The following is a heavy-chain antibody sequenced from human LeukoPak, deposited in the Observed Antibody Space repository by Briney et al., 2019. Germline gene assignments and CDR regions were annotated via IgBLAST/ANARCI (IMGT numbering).Heavy chain of an antibody. J-gene: IGHJ6*02. D-gene: IGHD3-3*01. Sequence: ASVKVSCKASGYTFTSYGISWVRQAPGQGLEWMGWIGAYNGNTNYAQKLQGRVTMTTDTSTSTAYMELRSLRSDDTAVYYCARDGDYDFWSGASYYYYGMDVWGQGTTVTVSS. V-gene: IGHV1-18*01. CDR3: ARDGDYDFWSGASYYYYGMDV. CDR2: IGAYNGNT. CDR1: GYTFTSYG.